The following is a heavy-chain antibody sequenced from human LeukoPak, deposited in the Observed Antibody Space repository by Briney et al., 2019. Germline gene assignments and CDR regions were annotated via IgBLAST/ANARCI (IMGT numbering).Heavy chain of an antibody. V-gene: IGHV4-30-4*08. J-gene: IGHJ4*02. Sequence: SQTLSLTCTVSGGSISSGDYSWSWIRQPPGKGLEWIGYIYYSGSTYYNPSLKSRVTISVDTSKNQFSLNLRSVTAADTAVYYCAREKVGATDYWGQGTLVTVSS. CDR3: AREKVGATDY. CDR1: GGSISSGDYS. CDR2: IYYSGST. D-gene: IGHD1-26*01.